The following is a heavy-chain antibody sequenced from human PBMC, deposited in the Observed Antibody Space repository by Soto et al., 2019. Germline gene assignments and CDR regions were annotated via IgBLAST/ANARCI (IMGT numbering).Heavy chain of an antibody. J-gene: IGHJ4*02. Sequence: QVQLVQSGPEVKKPGASVKVSCEVSGYRFPSFGINWVRQAPGQGLEWVGWVNPDNHNTNYAQNLQHRVSLTTDTSTNTAFLELRDLTSDDTAVYYCARVRFGDAFDYWGRGTLVTVSS. CDR3: ARVRFGDAFDY. CDR2: VNPDNHNT. CDR1: GYRFPSFG. V-gene: IGHV1-18*01. D-gene: IGHD4-17*01.